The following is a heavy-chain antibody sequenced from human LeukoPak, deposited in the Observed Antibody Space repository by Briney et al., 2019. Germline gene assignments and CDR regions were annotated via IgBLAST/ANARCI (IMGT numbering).Heavy chain of an antibody. Sequence: TGGSLRLSCAASGFTVSSNYMSWVRQAPGKGLEWVSSISSSSSYIYYADSVKGRFTISRDNAKNSLYLQMNSLRAEDTAVYHCASLTYDPLDYWGQGTPVTVSS. CDR2: ISSSSSYI. J-gene: IGHJ4*02. D-gene: IGHD3-16*01. V-gene: IGHV3-21*01. CDR3: ASLTYDPLDY. CDR1: GFTVSSNY.